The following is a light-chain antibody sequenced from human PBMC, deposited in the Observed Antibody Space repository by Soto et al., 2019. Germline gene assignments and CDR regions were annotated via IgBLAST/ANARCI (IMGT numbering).Light chain of an antibody. Sequence: DIVVTQSPLSLPVTPGEPASISCRSSQSLLHRNGYNYLDWYLQKPGQSRQLLIYLGSNRASGVPDRFSGSGSDTEFTLKISGVEAEDVGVYYCMQALQTPWTIGQGTKLEIK. CDR1: QSLLHRNGYNY. CDR3: MQALQTPWT. J-gene: IGKJ1*01. CDR2: LGS. V-gene: IGKV2-28*01.